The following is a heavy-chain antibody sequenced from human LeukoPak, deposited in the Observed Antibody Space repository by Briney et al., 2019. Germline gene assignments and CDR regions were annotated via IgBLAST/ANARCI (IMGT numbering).Heavy chain of an antibody. CDR3: AKTRPLDSSSWSHGDY. Sequence: GGSLRLSCAASGFTFSSYAMSWVRQAPGKGLEWVSAISGSGDSTYYGDSVKGWFTISRDNSKNTLYLQMNSLRAEDTAVYYCAKTRPLDSSSWSHGDYWGQGTLVTVSS. CDR2: ISGSGDST. D-gene: IGHD6-13*01. CDR1: GFTFSSYA. J-gene: IGHJ4*02. V-gene: IGHV3-23*01.